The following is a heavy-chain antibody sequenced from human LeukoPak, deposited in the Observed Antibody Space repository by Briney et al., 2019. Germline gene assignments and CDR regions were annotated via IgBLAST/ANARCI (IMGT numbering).Heavy chain of an antibody. CDR2: IKQDGSEI. J-gene: IGHJ5*02. CDR3: AREYCSGGRCYPNYFDP. D-gene: IGHD2-15*01. Sequence: QPGGSLRLSCAASGFTFSSNWMSWVRQAPGKGLELVANIKQDGSEIFYVDSLKGRFTISRDNAKNSLYLQMNSLRAEGTAVYYCAREYCSGGRCYPNYFDPWGQGTLVTVSS. V-gene: IGHV3-7*04. CDR1: GFTFSSNW.